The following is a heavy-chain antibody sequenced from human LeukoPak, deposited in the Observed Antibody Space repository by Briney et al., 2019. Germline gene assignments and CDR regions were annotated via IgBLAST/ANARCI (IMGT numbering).Heavy chain of an antibody. CDR2: ISGSGDDT. J-gene: IGHJ4*02. CDR3: ATDPLNTVMVSPNFDY. V-gene: IGHV3-23*01. Sequence: GGSLRLSCAVSGFPFSSYAMSWVRQAPGNGLEWVSGISGSGDDTYYAASVKGRFTVSRGTSKNTLYPQMNSLRAEDTAVYYCATDPLNTVMVSPNFDYWGQGTLVTVSS. CDR1: GFPFSSYA. D-gene: IGHD5-18*01.